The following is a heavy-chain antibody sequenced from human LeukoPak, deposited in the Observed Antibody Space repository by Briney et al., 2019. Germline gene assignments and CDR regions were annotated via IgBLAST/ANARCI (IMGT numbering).Heavy chain of an antibody. D-gene: IGHD3-16*01. CDR1: GFTFSSYS. CDR3: ARDLLGVSY. Sequence: GGSLRLSCAASGFTFSSYSMNWVRQAPGKGLEWVSSTNSSSSYIYYADSVKGRFTISRDNAKNSLYLQVNSLRAEDTAVYYCARDLLGVSYWGQGTLVTVSS. J-gene: IGHJ4*02. V-gene: IGHV3-21*01. CDR2: TNSSSSYI.